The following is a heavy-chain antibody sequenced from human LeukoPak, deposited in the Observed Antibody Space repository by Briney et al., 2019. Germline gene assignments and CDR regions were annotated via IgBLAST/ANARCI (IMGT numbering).Heavy chain of an antibody. V-gene: IGHV3-21*01. CDR3: ARHCSSTSCYSSAFDI. CDR2: ISSSSSYI. D-gene: IGHD2-2*01. CDR1: GFTFSSYS. J-gene: IGHJ3*02. Sequence: GGSLRLSCAASGFTFSSYSMNWVRQAPGKGLEWVSSISSSSSYIYCADSVKGRFTISRDNAKNSLYLQMNSLRAEDTAVYYCARHCSSTSCYSSAFDIWGQGTMVTVSS.